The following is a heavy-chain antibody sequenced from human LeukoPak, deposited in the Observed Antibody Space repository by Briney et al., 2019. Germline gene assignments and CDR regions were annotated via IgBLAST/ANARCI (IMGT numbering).Heavy chain of an antibody. CDR3: ARTGYSSSWYILNFGY. V-gene: IGHV1-8*01. Sequence: ASVKVSCKASGYTFTSYDINWVRQATGQGLEWMGWMNPNSGNTGYAQKFQGRVTMTRNTSISTAYMELSSLRSEDTAVYYCARTGYSSSWYILNFGYWGQGTLVTVSS. J-gene: IGHJ4*02. D-gene: IGHD6-13*01. CDR2: MNPNSGNT. CDR1: GYTFTSYD.